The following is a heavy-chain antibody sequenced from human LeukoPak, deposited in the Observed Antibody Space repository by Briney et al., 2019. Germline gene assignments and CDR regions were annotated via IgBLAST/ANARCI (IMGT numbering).Heavy chain of an antibody. CDR2: ISGSGTTI. CDR3: ARDRSTVTTWIDY. D-gene: IGHD4-17*01. J-gene: IGHJ4*02. CDR1: GFTFSRYD. Sequence: PGGFLRLSCAASGFTFSRYDMSWVRQAPGKGLEWVSYISGSGTTIYYADSVKGRFTISRDNAKNSLFLQMNSLRAEDTAVYYCARDRSTVTTWIDYWGQGTLVTVSS. V-gene: IGHV3-48*03.